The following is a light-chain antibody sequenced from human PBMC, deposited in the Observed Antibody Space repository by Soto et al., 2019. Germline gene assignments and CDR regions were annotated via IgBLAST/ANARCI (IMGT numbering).Light chain of an antibody. Sequence: DIQMTQSPSSLSASVGDRVTITCRASQSISSYLNWYQQKPGKAPKLLLYAASSLQSGVPSRFSGSGSGTDFTLTIISLQPEDFATYYCKQSYSTSAFTFGQAKRLEIK. V-gene: IGKV1-39*01. J-gene: IGKJ5*01. CDR2: AAS. CDR1: QSISSY. CDR3: KQSYSTSAFT.